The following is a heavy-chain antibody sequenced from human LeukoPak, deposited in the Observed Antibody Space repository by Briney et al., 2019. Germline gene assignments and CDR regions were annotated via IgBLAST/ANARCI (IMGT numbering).Heavy chain of an antibody. D-gene: IGHD3-3*01. CDR3: AKPYYDFWSGWD. J-gene: IGHJ4*02. CDR1: GFTFSSYA. V-gene: IGHV3-23*01. Sequence: GGSLRLSCAVSGFTFSSYAMSWVRQAPGKGLEWVSAISGSGGSTYYADSVKGRFTISRDNSKNTLYLQMNSLRAEGTAVYYCAKPYYDFWSGWDWGQGTLVTVSS. CDR2: ISGSGGST.